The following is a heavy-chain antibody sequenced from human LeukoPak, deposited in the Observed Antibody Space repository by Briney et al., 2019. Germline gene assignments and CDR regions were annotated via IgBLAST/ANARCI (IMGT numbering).Heavy chain of an antibody. D-gene: IGHD6-19*01. J-gene: IGHJ6*03. Sequence: GGSLRLSCAASGFTFSSYWMTWVRQAPGKGLEWVANIKQDGSEKYYVDSVKGRFTISRDNAMNSLYLQMNSLRAEDTAVYYCARDRTTAVAGMGYYYYMDVWGKGTTVTVSS. CDR2: IKQDGSEK. CDR3: ARDRTTAVAGMGYYYYMDV. CDR1: GFTFSSYW. V-gene: IGHV3-7*01.